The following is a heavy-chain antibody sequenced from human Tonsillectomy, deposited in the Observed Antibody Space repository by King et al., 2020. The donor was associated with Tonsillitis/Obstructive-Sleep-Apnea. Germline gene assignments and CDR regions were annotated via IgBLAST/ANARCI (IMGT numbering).Heavy chain of an antibody. D-gene: IGHD2-15*01. CDR1: GGSISSYY. CDR3: ASGAGGIVVAHYFGY. J-gene: IGHJ4*02. CDR2: IYHSGST. V-gene: IGHV4-59*01. Sequence: QLQESGPGLVKPSETLSLTCTVSGGSISSYYWSWIRQPPGKGLEWIGYIYHSGSTNYNPSLKSRVTVSADTSKNQFSLKLNSVTAADTAVYYCASGAGGIVVAHYFGYWGQGTLVTVSS.